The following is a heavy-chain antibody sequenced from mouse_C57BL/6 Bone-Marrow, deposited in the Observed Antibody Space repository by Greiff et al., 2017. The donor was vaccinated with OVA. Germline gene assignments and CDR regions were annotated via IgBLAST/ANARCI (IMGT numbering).Heavy chain of an antibody. CDR1: GFTFSDYG. J-gene: IGHJ3*01. D-gene: IGHD1-1*01. CDR2: ISNLAYSI. Sequence: EVMLVESGGGLVQPGGSLKLSCAASGFTFSDYGMAWVRQAPRKGPEWVAFISNLAYSIYYADTVTGRFTISRENAKNTLYLEMSSLRSEDTAMYYCARDYYYGSSYVGFAYWGQGTLVTVSA. CDR3: ARDYYYGSSYVGFAY. V-gene: IGHV5-15*01.